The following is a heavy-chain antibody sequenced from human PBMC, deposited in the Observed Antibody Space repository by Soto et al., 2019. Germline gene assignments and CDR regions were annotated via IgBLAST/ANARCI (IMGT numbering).Heavy chain of an antibody. CDR3: AKDRGQFGNYYGMDV. CDR1: GFTFSSYS. Sequence: VQLVESGGGLVQPGGSLRLSCAASGFTFSSYSMNWVRQAPGKGLQWVAVISYDVYDKYYVDSVKGRFTISRDNSKNTLYLQMDSLRAEDTGVYYCAKDRGQFGNYYGMDVWGQGTTVTVSS. CDR2: ISYDVYDK. D-gene: IGHD3-16*01. J-gene: IGHJ6*02. V-gene: IGHV3-30*18.